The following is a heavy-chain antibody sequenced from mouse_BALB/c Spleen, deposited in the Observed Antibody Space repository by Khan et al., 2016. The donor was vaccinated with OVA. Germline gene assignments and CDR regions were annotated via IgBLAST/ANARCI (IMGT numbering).Heavy chain of an antibody. V-gene: IGHV3-2*02. CDR2: ISYSGGI. J-gene: IGHJ2*01. CDR1: GYSITSVYA. Sequence: EVQLQESGLGLVKPSQSLSLTCTVIGYSITSVYAWNWIRQFPGNKLEWMGYISYSGGISYNPPLKSRFFTTRDTSKNQFFLQLNSVNTEDTDTYSCARWIYYGYYFDYWGQGTPLTVSS. CDR3: ARWIYYGYYFDY. D-gene: IGHD1-1*01.